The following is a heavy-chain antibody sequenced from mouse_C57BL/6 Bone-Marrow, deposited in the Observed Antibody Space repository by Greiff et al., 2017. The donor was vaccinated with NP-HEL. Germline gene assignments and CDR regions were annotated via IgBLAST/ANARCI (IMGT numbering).Heavy chain of an antibody. Sequence: EVKLMESGGGLVQPGGSMKLSCVASGFTFSNYWMNWVRQSPEKGLEWVAQIRLKSDNYATHYAESVKGRFTISRDDSKSSVYLQMNNLRAEDTGIYYCTNSYYSNSFDYWGQGTTLTVSS. CDR1: GFTFSNYW. CDR3: TNSYYSNSFDY. D-gene: IGHD2-5*01. CDR2: IRLKSDNYAT. V-gene: IGHV6-3*01. J-gene: IGHJ2*01.